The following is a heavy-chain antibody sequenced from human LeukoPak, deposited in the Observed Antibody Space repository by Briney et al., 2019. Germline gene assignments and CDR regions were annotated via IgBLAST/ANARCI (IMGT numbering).Heavy chain of an antibody. CDR3: ARDRVGGFPGYYYYGMDV. Sequence: SETLSLTCTVSGGSISSGGYYWSWIRQHPGKGLEWIGYIYYSGSTYYNPSLKSRVTISVDTSKNQFSLKLSSVTAADTAVYYCARDRVGGFPGYYYYGMDVWGQGTTVTVSS. CDR1: GGSISSGGYY. CDR2: IYYSGST. V-gene: IGHV4-31*03. J-gene: IGHJ6*02. D-gene: IGHD4-23*01.